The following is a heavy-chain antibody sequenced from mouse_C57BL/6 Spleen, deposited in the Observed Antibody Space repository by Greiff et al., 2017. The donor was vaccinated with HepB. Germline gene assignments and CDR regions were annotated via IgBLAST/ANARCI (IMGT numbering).Heavy chain of an antibody. V-gene: IGHV1-22*01. CDR3: ARGEYDDGDV. Sequence: EVKLMESGPELVKPGASVKMSCKASGYTFTDYNMHWVKQSHGKSLEWIGYINPNNGGTSYNQKFKGKATLTVNKSSSTAYMELRSLTSEDSAVYYCARGEYDDGDVWGTGTTVTVSS. J-gene: IGHJ1*03. CDR2: INPNNGGT. D-gene: IGHD2-4*01. CDR1: GYTFTDYN.